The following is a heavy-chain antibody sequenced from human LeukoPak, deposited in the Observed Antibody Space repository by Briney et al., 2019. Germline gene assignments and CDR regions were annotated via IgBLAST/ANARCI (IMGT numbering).Heavy chain of an antibody. D-gene: IGHD1-26*01. CDR2: IYYSGST. J-gene: IGHJ4*02. V-gene: IGHV4-39*01. CDR1: GGSISSSSYY. Sequence: PSETLSLTCTVSGGSISSSSYYWGWIRQPPGKGLEWIGSIYYSGSTYYNPSLKSRVTISVDTSKNQFSLKLSSVTAADTAVYYCARGLTWELLRGQGALVTVSS. CDR3: ARGLTWELL.